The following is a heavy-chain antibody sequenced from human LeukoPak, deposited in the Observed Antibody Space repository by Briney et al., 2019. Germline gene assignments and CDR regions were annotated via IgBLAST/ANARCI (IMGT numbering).Heavy chain of an antibody. CDR3: ARDLIGRQYSSSWYVDY. D-gene: IGHD6-13*01. CDR2: ISSSSSTI. V-gene: IGHV3-48*04. Sequence: AGGSLRLSCAASGFTFSSYSMNWVRQAPGKGLEWVSYISSSSSTIYYADSVKGRFTISRDNAKNSLYLQMNSLRAEDTAVYYCARDLIGRQYSSSWYVDYWGQGTLVTVSS. CDR1: GFTFSSYS. J-gene: IGHJ4*02.